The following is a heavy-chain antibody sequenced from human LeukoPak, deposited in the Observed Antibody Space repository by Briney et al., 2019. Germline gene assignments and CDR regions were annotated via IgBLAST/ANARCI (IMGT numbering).Heavy chain of an antibody. CDR2: ISYDGSNK. V-gene: IGHV3-30*04. Sequence: GGSLRLSCAASGFTFSSYAMHWVRQAPGKGLEWVAVISYDGSNKYYADSVKGRFTISRDNSKNTLYLQMNSLRAEDTAVYYCASGGSYLGGFIDYWGQGTLVTVSS. CDR3: ASGGSYLGGFIDY. CDR1: GFTFSSYA. D-gene: IGHD1-26*01. J-gene: IGHJ4*02.